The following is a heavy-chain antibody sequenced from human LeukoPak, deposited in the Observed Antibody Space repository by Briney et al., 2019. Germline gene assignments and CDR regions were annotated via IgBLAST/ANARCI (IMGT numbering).Heavy chain of an antibody. CDR2: ISAYNGNT. Sequence: ASVKVSCKASGYTFTSYGISWVRQAPGQGLEWMGWISAYNGNTNYAQKLQGRVTMTTDTSTSTAYMELRSLRSDDTAVYYCARARLSYDILTGYYLDNWFDPWGQGTLVTVSS. CDR3: ARARLSYDILTGYYLDNWFDP. V-gene: IGHV1-18*01. J-gene: IGHJ5*02. D-gene: IGHD3-9*01. CDR1: GYTFTSYG.